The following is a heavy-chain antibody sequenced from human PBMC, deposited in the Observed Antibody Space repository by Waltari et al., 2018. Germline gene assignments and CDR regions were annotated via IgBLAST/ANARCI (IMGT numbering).Heavy chain of an antibody. J-gene: IGHJ6*02. Sequence: QVQLVESGGGLVKPGGSLRLSCAASGFTFSDYYMSWIRQAPGKGLEWLSYINSRGSNMYYADSVKGRFTVSRDNTKNSLYLQMNSLRAEDTAVYYCARDQSTAIWNVWGQGTTVTVSS. D-gene: IGHD4-4*01. CDR2: INSRGSNM. V-gene: IGHV3-11*01. CDR1: GFTFSDYY. CDR3: ARDQSTAIWNV.